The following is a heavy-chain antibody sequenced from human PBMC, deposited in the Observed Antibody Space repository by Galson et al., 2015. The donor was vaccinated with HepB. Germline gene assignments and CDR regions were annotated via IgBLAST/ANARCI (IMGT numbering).Heavy chain of an antibody. CDR1: GGSISSYY. CDR2: IYYSGST. D-gene: IGHD3-10*01. Sequence: SETLSLTCTVSGGSISSYYWSWIRQPPGKGLEWIGYIYYSGSTNYNPSLKSRVTISVDTSKNQFSLKLSSVTAADTAVYYCARLVGSGNIIDYWGQGTLVTVSS. J-gene: IGHJ4*02. CDR3: ARLVGSGNIIDY. V-gene: IGHV4-59*12.